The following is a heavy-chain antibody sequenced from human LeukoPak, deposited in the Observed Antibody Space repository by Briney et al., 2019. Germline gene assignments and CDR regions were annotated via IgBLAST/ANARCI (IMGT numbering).Heavy chain of an antibody. V-gene: IGHV3-7*01. CDR1: GFTFSSYW. D-gene: IGHD2-8*01. J-gene: IGHJ3*02. CDR2: IKEDGSEK. CDR3: AREIMVRDAFGI. Sequence: GGSLRLSCAASGFTFSSYWMSWVRQAPGKGLEWVANIKEDGSEKFHVGSVRGRFTISRDNAKNSLYLQMNSLRAEDTAVYYCAREIMVRDAFGIWGQGTMVTVSS.